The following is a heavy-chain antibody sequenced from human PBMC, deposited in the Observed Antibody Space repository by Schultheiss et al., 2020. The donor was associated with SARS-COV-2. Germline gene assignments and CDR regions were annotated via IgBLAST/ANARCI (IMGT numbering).Heavy chain of an antibody. CDR1: GFTVSSNY. D-gene: IGHD3-22*01. V-gene: IGHV3-23*01. J-gene: IGHJ4*02. CDR2: ISGSGGST. Sequence: GGSLRLSCAASGFTVSSNYMSWVRQAPGKGLEWVSAISGSGGSTYYADSVKGRFTISRDNSKNTLYLQMNSLRAEDTAVYYCAKDSPNSSGSDYWGQGTLVTVSS. CDR3: AKDSPNSSGSDY.